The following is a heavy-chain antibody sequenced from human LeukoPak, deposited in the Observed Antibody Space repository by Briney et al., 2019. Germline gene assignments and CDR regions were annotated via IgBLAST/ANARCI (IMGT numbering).Heavy chain of an antibody. CDR2: TYYRSKWYN. D-gene: IGHD2/OR15-2a*01. CDR1: GDSVSSNSAA. V-gene: IGHV6-1*01. Sequence: SQTLSLTCAISGDSVSSNSAAWNWIRQSPSGGLEWLGRTYYRSKWYNDYAVSVKSRITINPDRSKNQLSLQMTSVTPEDTAVYYCARETTSLFDSWGRGTLVTVSS. CDR3: ARETTSLFDS. J-gene: IGHJ4*02.